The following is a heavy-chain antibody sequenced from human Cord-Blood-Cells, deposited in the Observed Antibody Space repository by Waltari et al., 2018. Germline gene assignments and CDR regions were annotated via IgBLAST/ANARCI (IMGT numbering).Heavy chain of an antibody. CDR1: GYTLTDYH. CDR3: ATDIAAPKSNPYGMDV. D-gene: IGHD6-13*01. Sequence: EVQLVQSGAEVKKPGATVKISCKVSGYTLTDYHMPWVQQAPGKGLEWMGLVDPEDGETIYAEKFQGRVTITADTSTDTAYMELSSLRSEDTAVYYCATDIAAPKSNPYGMDVWGQGTTVTVSS. J-gene: IGHJ6*02. CDR2: VDPEDGET. V-gene: IGHV1-69-2*01.